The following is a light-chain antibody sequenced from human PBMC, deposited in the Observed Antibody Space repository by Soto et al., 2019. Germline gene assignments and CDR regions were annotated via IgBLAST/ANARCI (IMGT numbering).Light chain of an antibody. V-gene: IGKV3-15*01. Sequence: ELVMTQAPATLSVSLGERATLSCRTSQSVSNNLAWYQQKPGQPPRLVIYAASTRATGIPARFTGSGYWTDFTLTIDSLQSEDYAVYYCHRRGCFGPGTKLEIK. CDR3: HRRGC. CDR2: AAS. CDR1: QSVSNN. J-gene: IGKJ2*03.